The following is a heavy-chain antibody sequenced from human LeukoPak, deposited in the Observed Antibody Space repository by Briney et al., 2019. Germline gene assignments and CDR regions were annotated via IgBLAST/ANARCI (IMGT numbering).Heavy chain of an antibody. V-gene: IGHV3-64D*09. D-gene: IGHD5-18*01. J-gene: IGHJ4*02. CDR2: ISSNGGST. CDR3: VKDTAMVTFPFDY. Sequence: GGSLRLSCSASGFTFSSYAMHWVRQAPGKGLEYVSAISSNGGSTYYADSVKGRFTISRDNSKNTLYLQMSSRRAEDTAVYYCVKDTAMVTFPFDYWGQGTLVTVSS. CDR1: GFTFSSYA.